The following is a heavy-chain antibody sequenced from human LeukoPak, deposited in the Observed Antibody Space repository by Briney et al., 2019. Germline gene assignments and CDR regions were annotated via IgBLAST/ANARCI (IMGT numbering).Heavy chain of an antibody. CDR3: AGLGYCSGGTCWKNWFDP. CDR1: GGTFSSYT. J-gene: IGHJ5*02. Sequence: SVKVSCKASGGTFSSYTISWVRQAPGQGLEWMGRIIPILGIANYAQKFQGRVTITADKSTSTAYMELSSLRSEDTAVYYCAGLGYCSGGTCWKNWFDPWGQGTLVTVSS. D-gene: IGHD2-15*01. CDR2: IIPILGIA. V-gene: IGHV1-69*02.